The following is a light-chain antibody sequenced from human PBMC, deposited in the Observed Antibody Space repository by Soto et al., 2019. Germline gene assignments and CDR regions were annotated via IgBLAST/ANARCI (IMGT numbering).Light chain of an antibody. CDR3: SSYVGGNNAYV. CDR1: SSDVGGYNY. CDR2: EVT. V-gene: IGLV2-8*01. J-gene: IGLJ1*01. Sequence: QSALTQPPSASGSPGQSVTISCTGASSDVGGYNYVSWYQQHPGKAPKLMIYEVTKRPSGVPDRFSGSKSGNTASLTVSGLQPEDEADYYCSSYVGGNNAYVFGTGTKLTVL.